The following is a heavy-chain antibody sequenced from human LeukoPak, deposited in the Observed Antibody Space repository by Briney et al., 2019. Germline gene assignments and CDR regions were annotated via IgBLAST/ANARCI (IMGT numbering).Heavy chain of an antibody. V-gene: IGHV4-4*02. CDR2: IHHSESS. Sequence: KPSETLSLTCAVSGDSVSGAFWWSWVRLPPHKGLEWIGEIHHSESSNYNPSLKSRVIISLDGSKNLLSLELSSVSAADTAVYYCVRHSGWYFGYWGQGTLVTVSS. CDR3: VRHSGWYFGY. D-gene: IGHD6-19*01. CDR1: GDSVSGAFW. J-gene: IGHJ4*02.